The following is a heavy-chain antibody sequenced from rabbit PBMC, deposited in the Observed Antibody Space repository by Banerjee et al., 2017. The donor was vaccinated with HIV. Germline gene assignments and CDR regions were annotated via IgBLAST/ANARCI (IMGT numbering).Heavy chain of an antibody. CDR1: GFDFSSNA. J-gene: IGHJ4*01. V-gene: IGHV1S40*01. CDR2: ISAGISGST. Sequence: QSLEESGGDLVKPGASLTLTCIASGFDFSSNAMCWVRQAPGKGLEWIGCISAGISGSTYYASWAKGRFTISKSSSTTVTLQMTSLTAADTATYFCARDGSNEDYGDLDLWGQGTLVTVS. D-gene: IGHD2-1*01. CDR3: ARDGSNEDYGDLDL.